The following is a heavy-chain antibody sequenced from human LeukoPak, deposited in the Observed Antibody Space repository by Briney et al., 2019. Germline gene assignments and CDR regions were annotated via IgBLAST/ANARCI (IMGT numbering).Heavy chain of an antibody. D-gene: IGHD2-15*01. Sequence: GGSLRLSCTASGFTFGDYAMSWVRQAPGKGLEWVGFIRSKAYGGTTEYAASVKGRFTTSRDDSKSIAYLQMNSLKTEDTAVYYCTREGTGWLLRNWFDPWGQGTLVTVSS. CDR3: TREGTGWLLRNWFDP. CDR1: GFTFGDYA. J-gene: IGHJ5*02. CDR2: IRSKAYGGTT. V-gene: IGHV3-49*04.